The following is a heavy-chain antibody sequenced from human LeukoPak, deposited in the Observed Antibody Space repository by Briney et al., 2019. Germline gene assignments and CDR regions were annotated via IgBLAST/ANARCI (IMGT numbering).Heavy chain of an antibody. J-gene: IGHJ4*02. V-gene: IGHV2-70*04. CDR1: GFSLSTSGMR. Sequence: SDPALVKPTQTLTLTCTFSGFSLSTSGMRVSWIRQPPGKALEWLARIDWDDDKFYSTSLKTRLTISKDTSKNQVVLTMTNMDPVDTATYYCARVHGYGFFYFDYWGQGTLVTVSS. D-gene: IGHD5-18*01. CDR2: IDWDDDK. CDR3: ARVHGYGFFYFDY.